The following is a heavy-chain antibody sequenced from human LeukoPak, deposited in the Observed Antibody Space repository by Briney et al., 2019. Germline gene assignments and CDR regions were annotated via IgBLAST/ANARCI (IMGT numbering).Heavy chain of an antibody. CDR2: ISSNGGST. Sequence: GGSLRLSCAASGFTFSSYAMHWVRQAPGKGLEYVSAISSNGGSTYYANSVKGRLTISRDNSKNTLYLQMGSLRAEDMAVYYCARDRLPYYYYMDVWGKGTTVTVSS. J-gene: IGHJ6*03. D-gene: IGHD6-25*01. V-gene: IGHV3-64*01. CDR3: ARDRLPYYYYMDV. CDR1: GFTFSSYA.